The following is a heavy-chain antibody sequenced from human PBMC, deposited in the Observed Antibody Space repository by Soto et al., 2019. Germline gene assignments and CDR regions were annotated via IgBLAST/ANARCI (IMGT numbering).Heavy chain of an antibody. J-gene: IGHJ6*02. D-gene: IGHD1-26*01. CDR2: ISGSGGST. CDR3: ANLIVGATIGYYYGMDV. Sequence: GGSLRLSCAASGFTFSSYAMSWVRQAPGKGLEWVSAISGSGGSTYYADSVKGRFTISRDNSKNTLYLQMNSLRAEDTAVYYCANLIVGATIGYYYGMDVWGQGTTVTVSS. V-gene: IGHV3-23*01. CDR1: GFTFSSYA.